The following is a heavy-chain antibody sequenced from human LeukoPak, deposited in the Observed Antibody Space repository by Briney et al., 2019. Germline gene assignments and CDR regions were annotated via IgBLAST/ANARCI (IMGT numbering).Heavy chain of an antibody. Sequence: AGGSLRPSCAASGFTFSSYGMHWVRQAPGKGLEWVAFIRYDGSNKYYADSVKGRFTISRDNSKNTLYLQMNSLRAEDTAVYYCAKDGSYYYDSSGYFDIWGQGTMVTVSS. CDR3: AKDGSYYYDSSGYFDI. J-gene: IGHJ3*02. CDR2: IRYDGSNK. V-gene: IGHV3-30*02. CDR1: GFTFSSYG. D-gene: IGHD3-22*01.